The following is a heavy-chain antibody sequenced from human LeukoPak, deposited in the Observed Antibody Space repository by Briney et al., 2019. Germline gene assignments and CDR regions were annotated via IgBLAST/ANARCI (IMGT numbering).Heavy chain of an antibody. CDR1: GGSFSGYY. CDR2: IYYSGST. Sequence: SETLSLTCAVYGGSFSGYYWSWIRQPPGKGLEWIGYIYYSGSTNYNPSLKSRVTISVDTSKNQFSLKLSSVTAADTAVYYCARTKWELPNDAFDIWGQGTMVTVSS. D-gene: IGHD1-26*01. J-gene: IGHJ3*02. CDR3: ARTKWELPNDAFDI. V-gene: IGHV4-59*08.